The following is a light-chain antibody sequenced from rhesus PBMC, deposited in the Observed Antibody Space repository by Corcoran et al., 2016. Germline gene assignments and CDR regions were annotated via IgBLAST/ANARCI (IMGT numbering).Light chain of an antibody. Sequence: DIQMTQSPSSLSASVGDRVTITCRASQNVNNFFNWYLQKPGNAPELLIYKASTLQSGVPSRFSGSGSWTDYTFTISSLQPEDVATYYCQHTNSTPFSFGQGTKVEI. J-gene: IGKJ2*01. CDR2: KAS. CDR3: QHTNSTPFS. V-gene: IGKV1-74*01. CDR1: QNVNNF.